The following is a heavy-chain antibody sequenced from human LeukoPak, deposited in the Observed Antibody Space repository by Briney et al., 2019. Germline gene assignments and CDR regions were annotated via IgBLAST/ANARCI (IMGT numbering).Heavy chain of an antibody. CDR3: ARQGSRYCSSTSCYRFIAANYFDY. CDR2: INHSGST. V-gene: IGHV4-34*01. D-gene: IGHD2-2*02. CDR1: GGSFSGFY. Sequence: SETLSLTCDIYGGSFSGFYWSWFRQSPGKGLEWIGEINHSGSTNYNPSLKSRVTISVDTSKNQFSLKLSSVTAADTAVYYCARQGSRYCSSTSCYRFIAANYFDYWGQGTLVTVSS. J-gene: IGHJ4*02.